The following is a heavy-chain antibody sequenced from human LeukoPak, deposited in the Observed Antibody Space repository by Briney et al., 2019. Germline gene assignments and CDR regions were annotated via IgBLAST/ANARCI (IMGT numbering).Heavy chain of an antibody. Sequence: GGSLRLSCAASGFTFSSYWMSWVRNAPGKRLEWVANIKQDGSEKYYVDSVKGRFTISRDNAKNSLYLQMNSLRAEDTAMYYCARDEGYDYNWFDPWGQGTLVTVSS. J-gene: IGHJ5*02. CDR1: GFTFSSYW. D-gene: IGHD5-12*01. V-gene: IGHV3-7*01. CDR3: ARDEGYDYNWFDP. CDR2: IKQDGSEK.